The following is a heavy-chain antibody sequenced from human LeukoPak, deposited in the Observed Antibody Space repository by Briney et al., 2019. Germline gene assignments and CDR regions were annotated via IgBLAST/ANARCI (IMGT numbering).Heavy chain of an antibody. CDR3: AKDRQFDWFDP. Sequence: GGSLRLSCAASGFTFSSYAMSWVRQAPGKGLEWVSTISGSGGSTYYADPVKGRFTISRDNSKNTLYLQMNSLRAEDTAVYYCAKDRQFDWFDPWGQGTLVTVSS. J-gene: IGHJ5*02. CDR2: ISGSGGST. V-gene: IGHV3-23*01. CDR1: GFTFSSYA. D-gene: IGHD3-16*01.